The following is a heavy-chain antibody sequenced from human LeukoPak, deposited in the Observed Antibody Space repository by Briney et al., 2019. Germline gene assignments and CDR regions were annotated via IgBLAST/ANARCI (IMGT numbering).Heavy chain of an antibody. CDR1: GFTFDDYA. J-gene: IGHJ4*02. CDR3: AKDIRSYHDSSAIDY. D-gene: IGHD3-22*01. V-gene: IGHV3-9*03. CDR2: IRWNSGTI. Sequence: GGSLRLSCAASGFTFDDYAMHWVRQAPGKGLEWVSGIRWNSGTIGYADSVKGRFTISRDNAKNSLYLQMNSLRAEDMALYYCAKDIRSYHDSSAIDYWGQGTLVTVSS.